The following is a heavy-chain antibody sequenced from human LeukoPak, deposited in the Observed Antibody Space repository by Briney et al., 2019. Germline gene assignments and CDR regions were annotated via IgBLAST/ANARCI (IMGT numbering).Heavy chain of an antibody. CDR3: ARGEGARDGYNYEGPFYFDY. V-gene: IGHV4-34*01. Sequence: SETLSLTCTVSGGSISSYYWSWIRQPPGKGLEWIGKINHSGSTNYSPSLKSRVTISIDTSKNQFSLKLNSTTAADTSVYYCARGEGARDGYNYEGPFYFDYWGQGTLVTVSS. J-gene: IGHJ4*02. CDR2: INHSGST. CDR1: GGSISSYY. D-gene: IGHD5-24*01.